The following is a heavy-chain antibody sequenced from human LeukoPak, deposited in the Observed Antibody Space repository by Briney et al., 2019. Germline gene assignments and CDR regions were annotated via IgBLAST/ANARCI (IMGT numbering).Heavy chain of an antibody. V-gene: IGHV1-2*02. CDR3: ARSIGYCSSTSCPGGFDP. CDR1: GGTFSSYA. CDR2: INPNSGGT. Sequence: GASVKVSGKASGGTFSSYAISWVRQAPGQGLEWMGWINPNSGGTNYAQKFQGRVTMTRDTSISTAYMELSRLRSDDTAVYYCARSIGYCSSTSCPGGFDPWGQGTLVTVSS. D-gene: IGHD2-2*01. J-gene: IGHJ5*02.